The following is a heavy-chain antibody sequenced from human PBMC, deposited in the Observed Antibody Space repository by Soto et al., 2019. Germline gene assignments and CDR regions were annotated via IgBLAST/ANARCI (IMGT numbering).Heavy chain of an antibody. D-gene: IGHD2-15*01. J-gene: IGHJ3*02. CDR1: GGSISSYY. CDR2: IYYSGST. V-gene: IGHV4-59*01. CDR3: ARGGGVCSGGSCYGHAFDI. Sequence: QVQLQESGPGLVKPSETLSLTCTVSGGSISSYYWSWIRQPPGKGLEWIGYIYYSGSTNYNPSLKSRVTISVDTSKNQFSLKLSSVTAADTAVYYCARGGGVCSGGSCYGHAFDIWGQGTMVTVSS.